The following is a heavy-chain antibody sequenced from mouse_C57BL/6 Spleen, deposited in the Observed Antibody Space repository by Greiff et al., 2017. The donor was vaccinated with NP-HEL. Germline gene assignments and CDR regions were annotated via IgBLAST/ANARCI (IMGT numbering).Heavy chain of an antibody. CDR1: GYTFTSSW. D-gene: IGHD2-4*01. CDR2: INPSNGGT. J-gene: IGHJ4*01. Sequence: QVQLKQPGTELVKPGASVKLSCKASGYTFTSSWMHWVKQRPGQGLEWIGNINPSNGGTNYNEKFKSKATLTVDKSSSTAYMQLSSLTSEDSAVYYCARYHYDYFYYAMDYWGQGTSVTVSS. V-gene: IGHV1-53*01. CDR3: ARYHYDYFYYAMDY.